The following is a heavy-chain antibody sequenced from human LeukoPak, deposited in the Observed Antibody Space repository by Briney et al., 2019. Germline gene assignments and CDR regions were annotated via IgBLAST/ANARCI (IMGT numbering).Heavy chain of an antibody. CDR1: GGPISSGSYY. Sequence: PSETLSLTCTVSGGPISSGSYYWSWIRQPAGKGLEWIGRIYTSGSTNYNPSLKSRVTISVDTSKNQFSLKLSSVTAADTAVYYCARDRLPGYSSSHNWFDPWGQGTLVTVSS. CDR2: IYTSGST. CDR3: ARDRLPGYSSSHNWFDP. D-gene: IGHD6-13*01. J-gene: IGHJ5*02. V-gene: IGHV4-61*02.